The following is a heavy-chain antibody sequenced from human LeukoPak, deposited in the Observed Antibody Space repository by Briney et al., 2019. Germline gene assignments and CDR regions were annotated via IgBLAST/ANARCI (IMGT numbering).Heavy chain of an antibody. Sequence: GWYLRPFCSASGFTFSSYAMTWGRRAPGKGLEGVSGNIGSGAGTFYADSVKGRFTISRDNSKNALYLQLNSLRAEDTAVYYCANCRDGYNFLDYWGQGTLVTVSS. D-gene: IGHD5-24*01. J-gene: IGHJ4*02. CDR2: NIGSGAGT. CDR3: ANCRDGYNFLDY. V-gene: IGHV3-23*01. CDR1: GFTFSSYA.